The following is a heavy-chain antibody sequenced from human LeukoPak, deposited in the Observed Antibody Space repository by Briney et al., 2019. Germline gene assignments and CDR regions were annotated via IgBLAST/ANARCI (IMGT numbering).Heavy chain of an antibody. V-gene: IGHV4-61*01. CDR3: ARDVDYYGMDV. CDR1: GASVSSGSYY. CDR2: IYYSGST. J-gene: IGHJ6*02. Sequence: SETLSLTCTVSGASVSSGSYYWSWIRQPPGKGLEWIGYIYYSGSTNYNPSLKSRVTISVDTSKNQFSLKLSSVTAADTAVYYCARDVDYYGMDVWGQGTTVTVSS.